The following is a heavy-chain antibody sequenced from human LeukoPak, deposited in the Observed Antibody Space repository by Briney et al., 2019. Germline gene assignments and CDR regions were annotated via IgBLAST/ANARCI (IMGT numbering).Heavy chain of an antibody. Sequence: PGGSLRLFCAASGFTFSSYAMHWVRQAPGKGLEWVAVISYDGSNKYYADSVKGRFTISRDNSKNTLYLQMNSLRAEDTAVYYCAREDDSSGLTSYWGQGTLVTVSS. CDR2: ISYDGSNK. CDR1: GFTFSSYA. J-gene: IGHJ4*02. D-gene: IGHD3-22*01. V-gene: IGHV3-30*04. CDR3: AREDDSSGLTSY.